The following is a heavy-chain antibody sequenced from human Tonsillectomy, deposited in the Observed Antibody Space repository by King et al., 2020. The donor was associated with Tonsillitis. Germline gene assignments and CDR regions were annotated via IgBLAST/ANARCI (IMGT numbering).Heavy chain of an antibody. CDR1: SASISSGAYY. D-gene: IGHD3-16*01. Sequence: QLQESGPGLVKPSQTLSLTCTVSSASISSGAYYWSWIRQHPGRGLEWIGYTYYSGSTYYNPSLKSRVTISVDTSKNQFSLKLSSVTAADTAVYYCARGGISFGTPHNWGQGTQVTVSS. CDR2: TYYSGST. J-gene: IGHJ4*02. CDR3: ARGGISFGTPHN. V-gene: IGHV4-31*03.